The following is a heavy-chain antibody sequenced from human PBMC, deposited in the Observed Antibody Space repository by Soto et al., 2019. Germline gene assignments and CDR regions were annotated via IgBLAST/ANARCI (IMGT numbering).Heavy chain of an antibody. D-gene: IGHD6-19*01. CDR1: EFTFNTYW. V-gene: IGHV3-7*05. CDR2: IKDDGSEK. CDR3: ARDWGTPGRGSAVGYYYHYGMDV. J-gene: IGHJ6*02. Sequence: EVQLVESGGGLVQPGGSLRLSCLASEFTFNTYWMNWVRQAPGRGLEWVANIKDDGSEKNYVDSVKGRLTICRDNDKNSLYLQMNSLRGEDTAVYFCARDWGTPGRGSAVGYYYHYGMDVWGQGTTVTVSS.